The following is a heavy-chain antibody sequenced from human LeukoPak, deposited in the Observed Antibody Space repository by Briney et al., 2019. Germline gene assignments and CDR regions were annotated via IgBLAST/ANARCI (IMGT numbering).Heavy chain of an antibody. D-gene: IGHD3-22*01. CDR1: GYTFTGYY. J-gene: IGHJ4*02. Sequence: ASVKVSCKASGYTFTGYYMHWVRQAPGQGLEWMGWINPNSGGTNYAQKFQGRVTMTRDTSISTAYMELSSLRAEDTAVYYCARVAPPDYYDSSGLTYYFDYWGQGTLVTVSS. V-gene: IGHV1-2*02. CDR3: ARVAPPDYYDSSGLTYYFDY. CDR2: INPNSGGT.